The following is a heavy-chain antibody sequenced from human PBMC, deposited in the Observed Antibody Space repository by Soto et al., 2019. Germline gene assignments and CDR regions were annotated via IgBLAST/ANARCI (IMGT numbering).Heavy chain of an antibody. J-gene: IGHJ3*02. CDR2: IVPIFGTA. V-gene: IGHV1-69*13. CDR3: EASGSYPDAFDI. CDR1: GGTFSSYA. D-gene: IGHD1-26*01. Sequence: ASVKVSCKASGGTFSSYAISWVRQAPGQGLEWMGGIVPIFGTANYAQKFQGRVTITADESTSTAYMELSSLRSEDTAVYYCEASGSYPDAFDIWGQGTMVTVSS.